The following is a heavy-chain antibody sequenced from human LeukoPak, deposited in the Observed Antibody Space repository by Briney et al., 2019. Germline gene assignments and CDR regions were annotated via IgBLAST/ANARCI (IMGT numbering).Heavy chain of an antibody. CDR1: GFTFSSYA. D-gene: IGHD6-13*01. J-gene: IGHJ4*02. V-gene: IGHV3-23*01. CDR3: AKARYTSSWSYFDY. CDR2: LSASGSST. Sequence: GGSLRPSCAASGFTFSSYAMSWVRQAPGKGLEWVSALSASGSSTYYADSVKGRFTISRDNSKNTLYLQMNTLRAEDTAVYSCAKARYTSSWSYFDYWGQGTLVTVSS.